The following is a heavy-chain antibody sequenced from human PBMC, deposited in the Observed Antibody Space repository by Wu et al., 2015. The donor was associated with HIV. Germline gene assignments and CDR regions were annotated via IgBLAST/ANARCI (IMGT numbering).Heavy chain of an antibody. Sequence: QVQLVQSGAEVRKPGSSVKVSCKASRDTFSNHAISWVRQAPGQGLQWIGGLIPTFWFHQTNAQNFQGRVTISADRSTTTAYLDLRSLRSDDTAVYYCARDRGGLLLSIAAAVRQPPDFDYWGQGTLVTVSS. D-gene: IGHD6-13*01. CDR1: RDTFSNHA. J-gene: IGHJ4*02. CDR2: LIPTFWFH. V-gene: IGHV1-69*14. CDR3: ARDRGGLLLSIAAAVRQPPDFDY.